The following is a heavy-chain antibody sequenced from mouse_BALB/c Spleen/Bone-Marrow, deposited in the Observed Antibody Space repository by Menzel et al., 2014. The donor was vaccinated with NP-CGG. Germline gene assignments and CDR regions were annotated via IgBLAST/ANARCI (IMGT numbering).Heavy chain of an antibody. Sequence: LQQPGSELVRPGASVKLSCKASGYTFTSYWMHWVKQRHGQGLEWIGNIYPGSGSTNYDEKFKSKGTLTVDTSSSIAYMHLSSLTSEDSAVYYCTSWDYWGQGTTLTVSS. V-gene: IGHV1S22*01. J-gene: IGHJ2*01. CDR2: IYPGSGST. CDR1: GYTFTSYW. CDR3: TSWDY.